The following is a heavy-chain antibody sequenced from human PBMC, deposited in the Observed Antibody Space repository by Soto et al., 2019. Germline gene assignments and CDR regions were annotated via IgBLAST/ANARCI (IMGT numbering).Heavy chain of an antibody. CDR2: IKQDGSEK. Sequence: GGSLRLSCAASGFTFSSYWMSWVRQAPGKGLEWVANIKQDGSEKYYVDSVKGQFTISRDNAKNSLYLQMNSLRAEDTVVYYCAREDVITSLDYWGQGTLVTVSS. D-gene: IGHD2-21*01. V-gene: IGHV3-7*01. J-gene: IGHJ4*02. CDR1: GFTFSSYW. CDR3: AREDVITSLDY.